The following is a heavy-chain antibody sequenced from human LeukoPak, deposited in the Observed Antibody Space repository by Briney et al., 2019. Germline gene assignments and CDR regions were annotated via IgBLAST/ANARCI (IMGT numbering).Heavy chain of an antibody. J-gene: IGHJ4*02. Sequence: PGGSLTLSCAASGFSLSSYWMRWVRQPPGKGRVWVSRISGDGTTTYPASVKGRFTISRDNAKNTLFLQLNSLRAEDTAVYYYARRNPGLGKSYDYWGQGTLATVSS. CDR2: ISGDGTT. CDR3: ARRNPGLGKSYDY. V-gene: IGHV3-74*01. CDR1: GFSLSSYW. D-gene: IGHD7-27*01.